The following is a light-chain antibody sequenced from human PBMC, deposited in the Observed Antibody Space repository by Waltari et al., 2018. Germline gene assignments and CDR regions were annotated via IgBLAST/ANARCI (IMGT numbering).Light chain of an antibody. V-gene: IGKV2-28*01. CDR1: QSLQNSNGNTY. CDR2: RVS. J-gene: IGKJ1*01. CDR3: MQALQTPRT. Sequence: IVMPQTPLSLPLTPGEPASISCSSVQSLQNSNGNTYLDWYLQKPGQPPRLLIYRVSNRVSGVPDRFSGSGSGTDFTLKISRVEAEDVGVYYCMQALQTPRTFGQGTKVEIK.